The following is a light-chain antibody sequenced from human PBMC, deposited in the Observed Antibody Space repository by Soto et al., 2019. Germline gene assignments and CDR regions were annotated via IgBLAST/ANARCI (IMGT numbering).Light chain of an antibody. CDR1: QSVSSNY. CDR3: EQYGRSPMFT. J-gene: IGKJ2*01. CDR2: GAS. Sequence: EIVLTQSPGTLSLSPGERATLSCRASQSVSSNYLAWYQQKPGQAPRLLIYGASRGAAGIPDRFSGSGSGTGFTPTISRLEPEDFAVYFCEQYGRSPMFTFGQGTKLEIK. V-gene: IGKV3-20*01.